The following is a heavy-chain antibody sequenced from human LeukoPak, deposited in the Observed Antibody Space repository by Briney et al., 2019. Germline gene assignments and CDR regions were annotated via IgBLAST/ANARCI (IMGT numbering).Heavy chain of an antibody. CDR2: IHYSGST. J-gene: IGHJ4*02. CDR3: AGANGATRD. V-gene: IGHV4-59*01. CDR1: GGSISSYY. Sequence: SETLSLTCTVSGGSISSYYWSWIRQPPGKGLEWIGYIHYSGSTNYNPSLKSRVTISMDTSKNQFSLKLSSVTAADTAVYYCAGANGATRDWGQGTLVTVSS. D-gene: IGHD5-24*01.